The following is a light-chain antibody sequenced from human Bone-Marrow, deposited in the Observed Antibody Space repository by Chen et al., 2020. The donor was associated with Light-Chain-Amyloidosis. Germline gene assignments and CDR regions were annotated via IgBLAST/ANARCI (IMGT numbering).Light chain of an antibody. V-gene: IGKV3-15*01. CDR2: DAS. J-gene: IGKJ1*01. Sequence: EVVMTQSPATLSVSPGESATLSCRASQSVRANLAWYQQKPGQAPRLLIYDASTRASGAPARFSGSGSGTDFTLTITSLQSEDFALYYCQHYDSWPRWTFGQGTKVEI. CDR1: QSVRAN. CDR3: QHYDSWPRWT.